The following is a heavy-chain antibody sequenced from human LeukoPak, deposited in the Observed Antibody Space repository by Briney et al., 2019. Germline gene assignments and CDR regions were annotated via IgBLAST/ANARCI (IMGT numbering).Heavy chain of an antibody. D-gene: IGHD3-10*01. CDR3: ARDGDGSGSYDNWFDP. V-gene: IGHV3-20*04. CDR2: INWNGGST. J-gene: IGHJ5*02. CDR1: GFTFDDYG. Sequence: GGSLRLSCAASGFTFDDYGMSWVRQAPGKGLEWVSGINWNGGSTGYADSVKGRFTISRDNAKNSLYLQMNSLRAEDTALYYCARDGDGSGSYDNWFDPWGQGTLVTVSP.